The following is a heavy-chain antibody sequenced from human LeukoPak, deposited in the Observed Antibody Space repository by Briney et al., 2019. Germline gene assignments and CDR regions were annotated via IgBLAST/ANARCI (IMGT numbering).Heavy chain of an antibody. Sequence: GGSLRLSCAASGFTFSSFGMSWVRQAPGKGLEWVSAISSTGGTAYYADSVKGRFTISRDNSKNTLYLQMNSLRAEDTAIYYCAKDDAWGRFQRWGQGTLVTVSS. CDR2: ISSTGGTA. CDR1: GFTFSSFG. D-gene: IGHD3-16*01. CDR3: AKDDAWGRFQR. J-gene: IGHJ1*01. V-gene: IGHV3-23*01.